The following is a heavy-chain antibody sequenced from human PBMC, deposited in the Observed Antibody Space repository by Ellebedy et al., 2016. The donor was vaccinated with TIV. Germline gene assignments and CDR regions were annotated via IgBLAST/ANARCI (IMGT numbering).Heavy chain of an antibody. Sequence: MPSETLSLTCTVSGASITSGDYRWTWIRHQPGKGLEWIGYNSYSGGRNQTPHLKSRVIIPLHTSKNQFSLNLSSVTAADTAVYYCARVFGLPGSFGWFDPWGQGRLVTVSS. J-gene: IGHJ5*02. CDR1: GASITSGDYR. V-gene: IGHV4-31*03. CDR2: NSYSGGR. CDR3: ARVFGLPGSFGWFDP. D-gene: IGHD3-10*01.